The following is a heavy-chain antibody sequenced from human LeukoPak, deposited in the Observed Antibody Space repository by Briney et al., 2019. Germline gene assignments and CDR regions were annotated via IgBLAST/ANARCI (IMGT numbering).Heavy chain of an antibody. Sequence: ASVKVSCKASGYTFTSYGISWVRPAPGQGLEWMGWISAYNGNTNYAQKLQGRVTMTTDTSTSTAYMELRRLRADDTAVYYCARDSGERGSGSYLIAYWGQGTLVTVSS. CDR2: ISAYNGNT. CDR3: ARDSGERGSGSYLIAY. J-gene: IGHJ4*02. CDR1: GYTFTSYG. V-gene: IGHV1-18*01. D-gene: IGHD3-10*01.